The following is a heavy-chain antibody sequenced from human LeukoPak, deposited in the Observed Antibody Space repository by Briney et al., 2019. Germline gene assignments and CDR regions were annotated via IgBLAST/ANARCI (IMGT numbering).Heavy chain of an antibody. CDR3: TTDDAAAADLYYFDY. J-gene: IGHJ4*02. V-gene: IGHV3-15*01. CDR1: GFPFSNAW. CDR2: IKSKTDGGTT. Sequence: GSLRLSCAASGFPFSNAWMSWVRQAPGKGLEWVGRIKSKTDGGTTDYAAPVKGRFTISRDDSKHTLYLQMNSLKTEDTAVYYCTTDDAAAADLYYFDYWGQGTLVTVSS. D-gene: IGHD6-13*01.